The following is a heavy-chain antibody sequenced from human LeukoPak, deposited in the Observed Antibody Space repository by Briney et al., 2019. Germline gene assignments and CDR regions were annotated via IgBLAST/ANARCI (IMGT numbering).Heavy chain of an antibody. CDR3: AKGRFGELLQGSIFDN. V-gene: IGHV3-30*18. J-gene: IGHJ4*02. D-gene: IGHD3-10*01. CDR1: GFTFSSYG. Sequence: GGSLRLSCGASGFTFSSYGMHWVRQAPGKGLEWVTFISYDGRYKYYGDSVKGRFTISRDNSKNTLYLQMNSLRDEDTAVYYCAKGRFGELLQGSIFDNWGQGTLVSVSS. CDR2: ISYDGRYK.